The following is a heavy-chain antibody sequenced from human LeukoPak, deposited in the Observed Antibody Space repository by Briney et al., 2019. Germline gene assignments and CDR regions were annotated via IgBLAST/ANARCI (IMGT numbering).Heavy chain of an antibody. D-gene: IGHD3-16*01. V-gene: IGHV1-46*01. CDR3: ARDLGGGAKVYGY. CDR2: INPSGGST. CDR1: GYTFTSYY. J-gene: IGHJ4*02. Sequence: ASVPVSSKASGYTFTSYYMHWARQAPGQELEWMGIINPSGGSTSSAQKFQGRVTMTRDTSTSTVYMELSSLRSEDTAVYYCARDLGGGAKVYGYWGEGTLVTVSS.